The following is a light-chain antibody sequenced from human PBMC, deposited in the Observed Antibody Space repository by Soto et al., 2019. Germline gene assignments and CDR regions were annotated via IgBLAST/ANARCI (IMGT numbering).Light chain of an antibody. Sequence: EIVLTQSPATLSLSPGERATLSCRASQSVSSYLAWYQQKPGQAPRVLIYDASNRATGIPARFSGSGSGTDFTLTISSLEPEDFAVYYCHQRSNWPPDTFGQGTKLEIK. J-gene: IGKJ2*01. CDR2: DAS. CDR1: QSVSSY. V-gene: IGKV3-11*01. CDR3: HQRSNWPPDT.